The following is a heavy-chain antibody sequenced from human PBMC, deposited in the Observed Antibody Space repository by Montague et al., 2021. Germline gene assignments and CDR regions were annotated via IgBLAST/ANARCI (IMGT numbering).Heavy chain of an antibody. J-gene: IGHJ5*02. Sequence: SLRLSCAGSGFMFSKYGIHWVRQAPGKGLEWVAGISHDGGSKFYAGSVKGRFAVSRDNSNNTLYLRMNSLRLEDTATYYCARDQGIVTVLVAVGWFDPWGQGTLVTVSS. CDR2: ISHDGGSK. D-gene: IGHD2/OR15-2a*01. V-gene: IGHV3-30*03. CDR1: GFMFSKYG. CDR3: ARDQGIVTVLVAVGWFDP.